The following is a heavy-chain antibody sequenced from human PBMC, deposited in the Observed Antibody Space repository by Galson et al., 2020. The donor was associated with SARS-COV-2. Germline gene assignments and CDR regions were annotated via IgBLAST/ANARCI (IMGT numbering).Heavy chain of an antibody. CDR2: VYYSGRT. Sequence: SETLSLSCTVSGDSISSVGYYWGWVRQPPGKGLEWIGSVYYSGRTYYSPSFKSRVIISVDLSRNQFSLKLKSMTPADTAVYYCSTISIGGFSGYVYDHWGHGTLVTVSS. CDR3: STISIGGFSGYVYDH. CDR1: GDSISSVGYY. V-gene: IGHV4-39*01. J-gene: IGHJ5*02. D-gene: IGHD5-12*01.